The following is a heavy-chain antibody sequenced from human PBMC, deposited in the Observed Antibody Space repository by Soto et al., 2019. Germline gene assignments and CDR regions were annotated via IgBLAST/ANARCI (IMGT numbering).Heavy chain of an antibody. CDR1: GFTFSDYY. D-gene: IGHD2-15*01. CDR3: ARDPCSGGSCYNGRVDY. V-gene: IGHV3-11*01. J-gene: IGHJ4*02. CDR2: ISSSGSTI. Sequence: GGSLRLSCAASGFTFSDYYMSWIRQAPGKGLEWVSYISSSGSTIYYADSVKGRFTISRDNAKNSLYLQMNSLRAEDTAVYYCARDPCSGGSCYNGRVDYWGQGTLVTVSS.